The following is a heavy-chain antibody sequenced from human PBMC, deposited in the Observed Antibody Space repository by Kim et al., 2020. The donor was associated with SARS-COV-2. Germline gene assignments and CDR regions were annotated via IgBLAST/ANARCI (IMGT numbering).Heavy chain of an antibody. CDR2: ISSSSSYI. D-gene: IGHD3-9*01. CDR3: ARDHPAGDSYYDILTGYYPFDY. Sequence: GGSLRLSCAASGFTFSSYSMNWVRQAPGKGLEWVSSISSSSSYIYYADSVKGRFTISRDNAKNSLYLQMNSLRAEDTAVYYCARDHPAGDSYYDILTGYYPFDYWGQGTLVTVSS. CDR1: GFTFSSYS. V-gene: IGHV3-21*01. J-gene: IGHJ4*02.